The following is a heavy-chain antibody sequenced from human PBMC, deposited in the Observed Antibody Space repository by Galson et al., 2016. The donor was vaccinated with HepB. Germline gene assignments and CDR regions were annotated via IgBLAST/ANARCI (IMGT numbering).Heavy chain of an antibody. J-gene: IGHJ6*04. Sequence: SVKVSCKASGYTFTSYGISWVRQAPGQGLEWMGWISAYNGNTNSAQKLQGRVTMTADTSTSTAYMELRSLRSDDTAVYYCARGLCSSTSCYTFWDYYYYGMDVWGKGTTVTVSS. CDR1: GYTFTSYG. V-gene: IGHV1-18*01. CDR2: ISAYNGNT. CDR3: ARGLCSSTSCYTFWDYYYYGMDV. D-gene: IGHD2-2*01.